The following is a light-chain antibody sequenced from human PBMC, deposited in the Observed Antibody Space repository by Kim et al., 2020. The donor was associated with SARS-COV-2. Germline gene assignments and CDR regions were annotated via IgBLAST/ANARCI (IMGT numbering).Light chain of an antibody. CDR2: GNS. CDR3: QSYDSSLSGSGV. CDR1: SSTSGAGYV. J-gene: IGLJ2*01. V-gene: IGLV1-40*01. Sequence: VTNSCTGSSSTSGAGYVVHWYQQLPGTAPKLLIYGNSNRPSGVPDRFSGSKSGTSASLAITGLQAEDEADYYCQSYDSSLSGSGVFGGGTQLTVL.